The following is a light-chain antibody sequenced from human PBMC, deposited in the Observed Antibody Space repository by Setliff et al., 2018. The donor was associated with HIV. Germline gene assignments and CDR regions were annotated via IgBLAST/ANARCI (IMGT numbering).Light chain of an antibody. V-gene: IGLV2-11*01. Sequence: ALTQPRSVSGSPGQSVAISCTGTSSDVGNYNYVSWFQQHPGKAPKLMIYDVSKRPSGVPDRFSGSKSGKTASLTISGLQAEDEADYYCCSFAGSPYVFGTGTKVTVL. CDR1: SSDVGNYNY. CDR2: DVS. CDR3: CSFAGSPYV. J-gene: IGLJ1*01.